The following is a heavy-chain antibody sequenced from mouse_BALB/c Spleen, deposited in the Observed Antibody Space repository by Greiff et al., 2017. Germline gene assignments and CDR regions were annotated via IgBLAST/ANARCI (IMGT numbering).Heavy chain of an antibody. CDR3: ARKSVVTFYAMDY. J-gene: IGHJ4*01. CDR2: ISSDSSTI. V-gene: IGHV5-17*02. CDR1: GFTFSSFG. Sequence: EVQLVESGGGLVQPGGSRNLSCAASGFTFSSFGMHWVRQAPEKGLEWVADISSDSSTIYYTDTVKDRFTISRDNPKNTLFLQMTSLRSEDTAMYYCARKSVVTFYAMDYWGQGTSVTVAS. D-gene: IGHD2-10*02.